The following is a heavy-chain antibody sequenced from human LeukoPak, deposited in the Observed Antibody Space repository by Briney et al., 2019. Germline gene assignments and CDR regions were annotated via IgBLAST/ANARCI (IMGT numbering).Heavy chain of an antibody. CDR3: ARAHSSSWYMDY. CDR1: GGSISSYY. V-gene: IGHV4-59*01. CDR2: MYYSGST. Sequence: SETLSLTCTVSGGSISSYYWSWIRQPPGKGLEWIGYMYYSGSTNYNPSLKSRVTISLDTSNNQFSLKLTSVTAADTAVYYCARAHSSSWYMDYWGQGTLVTVSS. J-gene: IGHJ4*02. D-gene: IGHD6-13*01.